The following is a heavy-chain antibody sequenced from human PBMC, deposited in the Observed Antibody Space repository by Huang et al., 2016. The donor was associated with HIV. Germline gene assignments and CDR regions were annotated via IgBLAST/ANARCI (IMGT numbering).Heavy chain of an antibody. CDR2: ISACKGDT. D-gene: IGHD3-22*01. CDR3: ARDPKYHRIGYYRQRRGIDV. CDR1: GYSFTDYG. J-gene: IGHJ3*01. Sequence: QAQLMQSGPEVKKPGASVKVSCKTSGYSFTDYGITWVRQAPGQGPEWGGGISACKGDTEIAQRLQGRVTLTTDTSTSMAYMELRSLRFDDTAVYFCARDPKYHRIGYYRQRRGIDVWGQGTMVSVSS. V-gene: IGHV1-18*01.